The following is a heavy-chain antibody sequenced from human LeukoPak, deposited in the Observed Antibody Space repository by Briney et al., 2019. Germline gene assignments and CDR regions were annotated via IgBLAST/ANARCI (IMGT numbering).Heavy chain of an antibody. V-gene: IGHV3-48*01. CDR1: TFTFSSYS. J-gene: IGHJ5*02. D-gene: IGHD5-24*01. Sequence: GGSLRLSCAASTFTFSSYSMNWVRQAPGKGLEWVSYISSNRNTIYYADSVKGRFTISRDNAKNSLYLQMNSLRGEDTAVYYCATFPPTIRFDPWGQGTLVTVSS. CDR2: ISSNRNTI. CDR3: ATFPPTIRFDP.